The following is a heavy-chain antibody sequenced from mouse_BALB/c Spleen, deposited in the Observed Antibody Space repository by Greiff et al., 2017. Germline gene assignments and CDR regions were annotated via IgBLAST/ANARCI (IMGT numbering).Heavy chain of an antibody. J-gene: IGHJ3*01. CDR2: INPSSGYT. CDR1: GYTFTSYT. V-gene: IGHV1-4*02. CDR3: ARDCSSYQAWLAY. Sequence: QVQLQQSAAELARPGASVKMSCKASGYTFTSYTMHWVKQRPGQGLEWIGYINPSSGYTEYNQKFKDKTTLTADKSSSTAYMQLSSLTSEDSAVYDCARDCSSYQAWLAYWGQGTLVTVSA. D-gene: IGHD1-1*01.